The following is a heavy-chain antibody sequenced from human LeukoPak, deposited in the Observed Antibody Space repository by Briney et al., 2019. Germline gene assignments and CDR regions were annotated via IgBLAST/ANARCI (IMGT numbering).Heavy chain of an antibody. CDR1: GFTFSSYS. D-gene: IGHD2-15*01. V-gene: IGHV3-21*01. CDR3: ARDQNDCSGGSCYSGGGAFDI. J-gene: IGHJ3*02. Sequence: GGSLRLSCAASGFTFSSYSMNWVRQAPGKGLEWVSSISSSSSYIYYADSVKGRFTISRDNAKNSLYLQMKSLRAEDTAVYYCARDQNDCSGGSCYSGGGAFDIWGQGTMVTVSS. CDR2: ISSSSSYI.